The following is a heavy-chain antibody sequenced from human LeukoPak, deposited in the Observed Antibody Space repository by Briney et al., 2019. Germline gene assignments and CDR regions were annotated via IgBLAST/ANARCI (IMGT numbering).Heavy chain of an antibody. CDR2: VYYSGST. J-gene: IGHJ4*02. CDR1: GGSISSYY. CDR3: ARDRGSAY. D-gene: IGHD3-10*01. Sequence: SETLSLTCTVSGGSISSYYWSWIRQPPGKGLEWIGYVYYSGSTNYNPSLNSRVTMSVDTSKNQFYLKVTSVTAADTAVYYCARDRGSAYWGQGTLVTVSS. V-gene: IGHV4-59*01.